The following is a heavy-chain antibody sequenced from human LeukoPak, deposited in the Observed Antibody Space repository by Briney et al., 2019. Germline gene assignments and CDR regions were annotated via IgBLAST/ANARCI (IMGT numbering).Heavy chain of an antibody. Sequence: GGALRLSSAASGFSFSSYWMCCGRQAPGKGGGWGANIMQDGSEKYYVDSVKGRFTISRDNANNSLYMQMNSLRAEDTAEYYCAKDGNKKMATIINYWGQGTLVTVSS. D-gene: IGHD5-24*01. CDR1: GFSFSSYW. CDR3: AKDGNKKMATIINY. CDR2: IMQDGSEK. V-gene: IGHV3-7*03. J-gene: IGHJ4*02.